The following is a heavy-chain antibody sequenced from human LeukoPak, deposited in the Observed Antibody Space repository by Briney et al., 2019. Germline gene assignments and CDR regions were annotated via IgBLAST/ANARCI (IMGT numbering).Heavy chain of an antibody. J-gene: IGHJ5*02. Sequence: SETLSLTCAVSGESFSYYYWSWLRQTPGKGLEWIGEINHRGTTNYNPSLKSRVAISIDTSRNQFSLQVTSVTAADTAVFYCARGAFHTSSVWFDPWGQGTLVTVSS. CDR3: ARGAFHTSSVWFDP. V-gene: IGHV4-34*01. D-gene: IGHD2-2*01. CDR1: GESFSYYY. CDR2: INHRGTT.